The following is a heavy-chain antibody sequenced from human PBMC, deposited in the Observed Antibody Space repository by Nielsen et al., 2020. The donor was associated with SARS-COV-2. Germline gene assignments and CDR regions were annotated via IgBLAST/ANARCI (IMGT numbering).Heavy chain of an antibody. V-gene: IGHV4-31*03. CDR2: IGNGGRT. CDR1: GGSISSSDSY. Sequence: CTVSGGSISSSDSYWTWIRQLPVKGLEWMGYIGNGGRTSYNPFLRTRLTISVDTSRNQFSLKLTSVTAADTALYYCAKYNSATYSSPWLWGQGTLVTVSS. J-gene: IGHJ4*02. CDR3: AKYNSATYSSPWL. D-gene: IGHD6-19*01.